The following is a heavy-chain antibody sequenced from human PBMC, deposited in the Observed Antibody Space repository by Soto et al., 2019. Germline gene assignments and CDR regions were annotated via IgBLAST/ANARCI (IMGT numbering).Heavy chain of an antibody. Sequence: PSETLSLTCTVSGGSISSYYWSWIRQPPGKGLEWIGYIYYSGSTNYNPSLKSRVTISVDTSKNQFSLKLSSVTAADTAVYYCARSSGYDLRSYYVDYWGQGTLVTVSS. J-gene: IGHJ4*02. D-gene: IGHD5-12*01. V-gene: IGHV4-59*01. CDR2: IYYSGST. CDR3: ARSSGYDLRSYYVDY. CDR1: GGSISSYY.